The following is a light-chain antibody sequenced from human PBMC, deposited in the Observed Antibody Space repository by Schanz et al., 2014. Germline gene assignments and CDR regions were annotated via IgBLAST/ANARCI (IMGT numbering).Light chain of an antibody. V-gene: IGKV3-20*01. CDR3: QQYGNSLA. Sequence: EIVLTQSPGTLSLSPGERATLSCRASQSVSSTYLAWYQQKPGQAPRLLIYAASSRATGIPDRFSGSGSGTDFTLTINRLEPEDFAVYYCQQYGNSLAFGGGTKVEI. CDR1: QSVSSTY. CDR2: AAS. J-gene: IGKJ4*02.